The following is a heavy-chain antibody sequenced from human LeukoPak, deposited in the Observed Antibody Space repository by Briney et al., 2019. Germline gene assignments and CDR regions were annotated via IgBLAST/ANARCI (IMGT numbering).Heavy chain of an antibody. Sequence: ASVKVSCKASGYTFIGYYMHWVRQAPGQGREWMGWMNPNSGGTNYAQKFQGRVTMTTDTSISTAYMELSRLRSDDTAVYYCARDSDSSGRGDYWGQGTLVIVSS. CDR2: MNPNSGGT. D-gene: IGHD3-22*01. CDR3: ARDSDSSGRGDY. CDR1: GYTFIGYY. J-gene: IGHJ4*02. V-gene: IGHV1-2*02.